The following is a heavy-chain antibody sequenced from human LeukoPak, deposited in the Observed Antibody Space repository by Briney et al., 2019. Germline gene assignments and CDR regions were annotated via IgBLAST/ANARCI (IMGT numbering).Heavy chain of an antibody. J-gene: IGHJ4*02. Sequence: SETLSLTCTVSGGSISSSSYYWGWIRQPPGKGLEWIGSIYYSGSTYYNPSLKSRVTISVDTSKNQFSLKLSSVTAADTAVYYCARDHPLLLRFDYWGQGTLVTVSS. CDR1: GGSISSSSYY. CDR2: IYYSGST. CDR3: ARDHPLLLRFDY. V-gene: IGHV4-39*07. D-gene: IGHD2-21*02.